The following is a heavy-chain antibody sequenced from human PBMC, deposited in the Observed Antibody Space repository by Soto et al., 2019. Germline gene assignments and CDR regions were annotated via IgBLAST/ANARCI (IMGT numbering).Heavy chain of an antibody. Sequence: ASVKVSCKASGYTFTSYDINWVRQATGQGLEWMGWMNPNSGNTGYAQKFQGRDTMTRNTSISTAYMELSSLRSEDTAVYYCARVGGLFGEPTYDYGDYGADYYYYYYMDVWGKGTTVTVSS. V-gene: IGHV1-8*01. D-gene: IGHD4-17*01. J-gene: IGHJ6*03. CDR1: GYTFTSYD. CDR2: MNPNSGNT. CDR3: ARVGGLFGEPTYDYGDYGADYYYYYYMDV.